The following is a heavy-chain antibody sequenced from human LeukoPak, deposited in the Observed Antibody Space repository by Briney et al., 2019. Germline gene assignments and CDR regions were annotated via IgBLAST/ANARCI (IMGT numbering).Heavy chain of an antibody. Sequence: GESLKISCRGSGYSFTTYWIGWVRQIPGKGLEWMGIIYPGDSDTRYSPSLQGQVTMSADKSINTAYLKWSSLKASDTAMYYCARRQGCSSTSCPPDSCGQGTLVTVSS. J-gene: IGHJ4*02. D-gene: IGHD2-2*01. V-gene: IGHV5-51*01. CDR3: ARRQGCSSTSCPPDS. CDR1: GYSFTTYW. CDR2: IYPGDSDT.